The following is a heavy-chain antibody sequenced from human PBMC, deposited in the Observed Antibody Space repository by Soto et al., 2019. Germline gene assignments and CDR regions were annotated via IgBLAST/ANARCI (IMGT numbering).Heavy chain of an antibody. CDR2: ISWNSGSI. V-gene: IGHV3-9*01. J-gene: IGHJ3*02. CDR3: AKDRSVSSGYYAPGAFDI. D-gene: IGHD3-22*01. Sequence: GGSLRLSCAASGFTFDDYAMHWVRQAPGKGLEWVSGISWNSGSIGYADSVKGRFTISRDNAKNSLYLQMNSLRAEDTALYYCAKDRSVSSGYYAPGAFDIWGQGTMVTVSS. CDR1: GFTFDDYA.